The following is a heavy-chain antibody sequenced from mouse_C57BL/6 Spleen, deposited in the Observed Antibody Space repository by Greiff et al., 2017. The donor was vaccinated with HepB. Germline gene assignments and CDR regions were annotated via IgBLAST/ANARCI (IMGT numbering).Heavy chain of an antibody. D-gene: IGHD2-1*01. CDR2: IYTSDSET. Sequence: VQLQQPGAELVRPGSSVKLSCKASGYTFTSYWMDWVKQRPGQGLEWIGNIYTSDSETHYNQKFKDKATLTVDKSSSTAYLQLSSLTSEDSAVYYCARNLYRDYWGQGTTLTVSS. CDR1: GYTFTSYW. J-gene: IGHJ2*01. CDR3: ARNLYRDY. V-gene: IGHV1-61*01.